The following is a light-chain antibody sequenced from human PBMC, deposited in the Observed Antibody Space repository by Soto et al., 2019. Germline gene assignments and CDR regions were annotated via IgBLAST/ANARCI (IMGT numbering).Light chain of an antibody. CDR3: QQYYNTPWT. Sequence: DIVMTQSPDSLAVYLGERATINCKSSQSVLYSSNNQNYLAWYQQQPGQPPKLLIYWASTRESGVPDRFSGSGSGTDFTLTISSLQAEDVAVYYCQQYYNTPWTFGQGTKVEIK. CDR1: QSVLYSSNNQNY. V-gene: IGKV4-1*01. J-gene: IGKJ1*01. CDR2: WAS.